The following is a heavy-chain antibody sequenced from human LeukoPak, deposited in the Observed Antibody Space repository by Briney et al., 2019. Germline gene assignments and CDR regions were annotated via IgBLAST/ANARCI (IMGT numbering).Heavy chain of an antibody. CDR1: GGSMSSSNYY. CDR3: RIRGYSYVLDY. V-gene: IGHV4-39*07. J-gene: IGHJ4*02. CDR2: MYYSGST. Sequence: SETLSLTCTASGGSMSSSNYYWGWIRQPPGKGLEWIGSMYYSGSTNYNPSLKSRVTISEDKSKNQFSLKLTSVTAADTAVYYCRIRGYSYVLDYWGQGTLVTVSS. D-gene: IGHD5-18*01.